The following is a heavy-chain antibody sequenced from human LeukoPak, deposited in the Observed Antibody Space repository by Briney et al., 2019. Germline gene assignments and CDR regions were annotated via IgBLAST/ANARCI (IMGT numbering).Heavy chain of an antibody. CDR3: ASKLRYFDWPGLGY. D-gene: IGHD3-9*01. CDR2: IIPIFGTA. V-gene: IGHV1-69*13. J-gene: IGHJ4*02. CDR1: GGTFSSYA. Sequence: ASVKVSCKASGGTFSSYAISWVRHAPGQGLEWMGGIIPIFGTANYAQKFQGRVTITADESTSTAYMELSSLRSEDTAVYYCASKLRYFDWPGLGYWGQGTLVTVSS.